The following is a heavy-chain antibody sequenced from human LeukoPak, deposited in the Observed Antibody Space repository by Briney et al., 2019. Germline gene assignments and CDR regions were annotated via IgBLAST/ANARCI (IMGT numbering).Heavy chain of an antibody. CDR1: GFTFSSYA. CDR3: AKVRYTYGPFYDF. Sequence: GGSLRLSCAASGFTFSSYAMSWVRQAPGKGLEWVSVISGSGGSTYTADSVKGQFTISRDNSRNTLYLQMNSLRAEDTAVYYCAKVRYTYGPFYDFWGQGTLVTVSS. D-gene: IGHD5-18*01. V-gene: IGHV3-23*01. J-gene: IGHJ4*02. CDR2: ISGSGGST.